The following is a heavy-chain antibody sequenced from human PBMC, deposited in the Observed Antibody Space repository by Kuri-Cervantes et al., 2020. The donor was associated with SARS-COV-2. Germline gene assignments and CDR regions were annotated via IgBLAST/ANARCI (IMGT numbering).Heavy chain of an antibody. V-gene: IGHV3-7*01. Sequence: SMSLSCAVSAFSFSSNWMSWVRQAAGKGLEWVAKIKKDGSEKYYVDSVKGRFTISRDNAKNSLYLQMNSLRAEDTAVYYCAREAFGYCSGGSCYSHYWGQGTLVTVSS. D-gene: IGHD2-15*01. CDR3: AREAFGYCSGGSCYSHY. CDR2: IKKDGSEK. J-gene: IGHJ4*02. CDR1: AFSFSSNW.